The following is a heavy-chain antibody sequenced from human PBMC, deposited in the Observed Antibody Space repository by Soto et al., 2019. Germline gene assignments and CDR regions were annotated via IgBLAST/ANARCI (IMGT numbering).Heavy chain of an antibody. D-gene: IGHD3-22*01. CDR2: INHSGST. CDR3: ARDQHSSGRPYYYYYGMDV. Sequence: SETLSLICAVYGGSFSGYYWSWIRQPPGKGLEWIGEINHSGSTNYNPSLKSRVTISVDTSKNQFSLKLSSVTAADTAVYYCARDQHSSGRPYYYYYGMDVWGQGTTVTVSS. V-gene: IGHV4-34*01. CDR1: GGSFSGYY. J-gene: IGHJ6*02.